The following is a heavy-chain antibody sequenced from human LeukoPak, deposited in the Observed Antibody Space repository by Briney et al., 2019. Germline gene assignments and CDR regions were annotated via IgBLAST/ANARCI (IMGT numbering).Heavy chain of an antibody. CDR1: GYTFTGYY. CDR3: ARQSTGALGGGRFDP. J-gene: IGHJ5*02. CDR2: INPNSGGT. V-gene: IGHV1-2*02. Sequence: ASVKVSCKASGYTFTGYYMHWVRQAPGQGLEWMGWINPNSGGTNYAQKLQGRVTMTTDTSTSTAYMELRSLRSDDTAVYYCARQSTGALGGGRFDPWGQGTLVTVSS. D-gene: IGHD3-10*01.